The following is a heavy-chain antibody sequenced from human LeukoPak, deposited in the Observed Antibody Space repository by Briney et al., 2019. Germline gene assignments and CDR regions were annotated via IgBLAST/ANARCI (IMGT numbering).Heavy chain of an antibody. J-gene: IGHJ4*02. V-gene: IGHV4-39*07. Sequence: PSETLSLTCTVSGGSISSSSYYWGWLRQPPGTGLEWIGSIYYSGSTNYNPSLKSRITISVDTYKNQFSLKLSSVTAADTAVYYCARDTCTGGSCYVFDYWGQGTLVTVSS. CDR2: IYYSGST. CDR1: GGSISSSSYY. CDR3: ARDTCTGGSCYVFDY. D-gene: IGHD2-15*01.